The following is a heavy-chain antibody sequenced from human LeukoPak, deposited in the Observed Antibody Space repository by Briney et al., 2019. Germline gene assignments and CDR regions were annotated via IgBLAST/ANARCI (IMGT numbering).Heavy chain of an antibody. CDR3: ARFGYSGWNLEN. CDR1: GFSFRDFW. J-gene: IGHJ4*02. V-gene: IGHV3-7*01. CDR2: INQGGNLK. Sequence: PGGSLRLSCAASGFSFRDFWMTWVRQAPGKGLEWVANINQGGNLKYYMDSVKGRFTISRDDAESSLYVQMNNLKDEDTAVYYCARFGYSGWNLENWGQGTLVTVSS. D-gene: IGHD5-12*01.